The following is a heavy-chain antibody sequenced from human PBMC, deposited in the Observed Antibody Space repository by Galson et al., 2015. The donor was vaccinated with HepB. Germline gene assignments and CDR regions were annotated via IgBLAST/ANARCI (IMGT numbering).Heavy chain of an antibody. Sequence: SLRLSCAASGFTFSSYAMNWVRQAPGQGLEWVSSISVRAGYTFYADSVKGRFTISRDNSKDTLYLQMNSLRTEDTAVYYCCSSRRTGPRVRHLDYWGQGTLVTVPS. CDR1: GFTFSSYA. J-gene: IGHJ4*02. CDR2: ISVRAGYT. D-gene: IGHD2-15*01. V-gene: IGHV3-23*01. CDR3: CSSRRTGPRVRHLDY.